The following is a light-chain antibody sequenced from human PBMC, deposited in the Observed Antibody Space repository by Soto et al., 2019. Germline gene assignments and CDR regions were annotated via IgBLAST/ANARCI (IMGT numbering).Light chain of an antibody. V-gene: IGKV1-5*03. CDR3: QQYNSYQYT. Sequence: DIQMTQSPSTLSASVGDRVTITCRASQSISSWLAWYQQEPGKAPKLLIYKASSLESGVPSRFSGSGSGTEFTLTISSLQPDDFATYYCQQYNSYQYTFGQGTKLEIK. CDR2: KAS. CDR1: QSISSW. J-gene: IGKJ2*01.